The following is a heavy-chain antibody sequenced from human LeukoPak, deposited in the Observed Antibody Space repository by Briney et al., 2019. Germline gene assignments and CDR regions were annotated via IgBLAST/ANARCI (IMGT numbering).Heavy chain of an antibody. CDR1: GFTFSSYA. J-gene: IGHJ4*02. CDR2: ISGSGDPT. Sequence: GGSLRLSCAASGFTFSSYAMNWVRQAPGKGLEWVSAISGSGDPTYYADSVKGRFTISRDNSKNTLYLQMNSLRAEDTAVYYCAKVEPYGYYYDSSGYCFDYWGQGTLVTVSS. V-gene: IGHV3-23*01. D-gene: IGHD3-22*01. CDR3: AKVEPYGYYYDSSGYCFDY.